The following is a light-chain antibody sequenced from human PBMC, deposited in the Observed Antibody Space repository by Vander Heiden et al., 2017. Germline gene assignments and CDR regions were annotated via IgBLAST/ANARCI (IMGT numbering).Light chain of an antibody. J-gene: IGKJ2*01. CDR3: QQEGSSPHT. CDR2: GAS. Sequence: EIVLTQSPGTLSLSPGERATLSCRASQSVSSSYLAWYQQKPGQAPRLLIYGASSRATGIPDRFSGSGSGTDFTLTISRLEPEDFAVFYCQQEGSSPHTFGQRTKLEIK. CDR1: QSVSSSY. V-gene: IGKV3-20*01.